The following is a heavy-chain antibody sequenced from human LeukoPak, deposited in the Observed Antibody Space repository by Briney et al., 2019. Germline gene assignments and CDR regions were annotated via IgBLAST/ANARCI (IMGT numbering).Heavy chain of an antibody. D-gene: IGHD6-13*01. Sequence: PSQTLSLTCTVSDGSISSGSYYWPWVRQPAGKGLEWIGRIYTRGSTTYNPSLQSRVTISLDTSKNLFSLNLRSVTAADTAVYYCARDDVGIAAAGGIYWGQGTLVTVSS. CDR1: DGSISSGSYY. V-gene: IGHV4-61*02. CDR2: IYTRGST. CDR3: ARDDVGIAAAGGIY. J-gene: IGHJ4*02.